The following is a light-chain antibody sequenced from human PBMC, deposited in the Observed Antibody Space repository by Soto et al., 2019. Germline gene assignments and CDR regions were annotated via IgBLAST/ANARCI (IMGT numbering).Light chain of an antibody. CDR3: QRYDTYSWT. CDR1: QSISSW. J-gene: IGKJ1*01. CDR2: AAS. Sequence: DIQMTQSPSTLSASVGDRVTITCRASQSISSWLAWYQQKPGKAPKLLIYAASGLASGDPSRFRGSVSGTEFTLTITRLQPDEFATYYCQRYDTYSWTFGKGTKVEIK. V-gene: IGKV1-5*03.